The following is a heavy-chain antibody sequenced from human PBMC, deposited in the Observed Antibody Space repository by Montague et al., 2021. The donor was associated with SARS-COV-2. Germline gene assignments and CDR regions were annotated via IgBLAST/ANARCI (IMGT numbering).Heavy chain of an antibody. CDR3: ARVPYRLLFVPRYYGMDV. Sequence: SETLSLTCAVYGGSLSGYYWGWIRQPPGGGLEWIAEIRHSGSTSYNPSLKSRVTISVDTSKNQFSLKLSSATAADTAVYYCARVPYRLLFVPRYYGMDVWGQGTTVTVSS. V-gene: IGHV4-34*01. D-gene: IGHD2-2*01. CDR2: IRHSGST. CDR1: GGSLSGYY. J-gene: IGHJ6*02.